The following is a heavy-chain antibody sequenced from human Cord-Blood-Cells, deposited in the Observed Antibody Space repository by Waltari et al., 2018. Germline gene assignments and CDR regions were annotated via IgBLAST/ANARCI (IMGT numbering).Heavy chain of an antibody. D-gene: IGHD6-6*01. J-gene: IGHJ3*02. CDR3: ARILRSRIAARLGSFDI. CDR1: GFSLSNARMG. V-gene: IGHV2-26*01. Sequence: QVTLKESGPVLVKPTETLTLTCTVSGFSLSNARMGVSWIRQPPGKALEWLAHIFSNDEKSSRTSLKSRLTISKDTSKSQVVLTMTNMDPVDTATYYCARILRSRIAARLGSFDIWGQGTMVTVSS. CDR2: IFSNDEK.